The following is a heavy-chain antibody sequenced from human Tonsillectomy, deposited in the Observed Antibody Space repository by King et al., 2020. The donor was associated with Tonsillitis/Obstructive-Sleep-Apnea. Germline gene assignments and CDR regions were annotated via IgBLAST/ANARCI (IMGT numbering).Heavy chain of an antibody. Sequence: QLVQSGAEVKKPGSSVKVSCKASGGTFSSYAISWVRQAPGQGLEWMGRIIPILGIANYAQKFQGRVTITADKSTSTAYMELSSLRSEDTAVYYCARGGTMMERYFDLWGRGTLVTVSS. CDR2: IIPILGIA. V-gene: IGHV1-69*04. CDR1: GGTFSSYA. CDR3: ARGGTMMERYFDL. D-gene: IGHD3-22*01. J-gene: IGHJ2*01.